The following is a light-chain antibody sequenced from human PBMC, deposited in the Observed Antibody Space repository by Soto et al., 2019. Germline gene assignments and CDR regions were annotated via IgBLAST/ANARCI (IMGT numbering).Light chain of an antibody. Sequence: TQSPSTLSASVGDRVAITCRASQSFSNWLAWYQHKPGKAPKLLIYKASTLQSGVPSRFSGSGSGTEFTLTIGDLQPDDFATYYCQQYSSYPLTFGGGTKVEIK. J-gene: IGKJ4*01. CDR1: QSFSNW. CDR2: KAS. V-gene: IGKV1-5*03. CDR3: QQYSSYPLT.